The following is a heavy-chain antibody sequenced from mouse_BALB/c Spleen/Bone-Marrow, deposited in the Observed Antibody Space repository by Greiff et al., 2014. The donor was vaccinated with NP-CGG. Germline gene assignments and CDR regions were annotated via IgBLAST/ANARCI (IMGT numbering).Heavy chain of an antibody. Sequence: LVESGPELVKPGASVKISCRASGYSFTGYFMNWVMQSHGKSLEWIGRINPYNGDTFYNQKFKGKATLTVDKSSSTAHMELRSLASEDSAVYYCARSGGYDGFAYWGQGTLVTVSA. D-gene: IGHD2-2*01. CDR1: GYSFTGYF. V-gene: IGHV1-20*02. CDR2: INPYNGDT. J-gene: IGHJ3*01. CDR3: ARSGGYDGFAY.